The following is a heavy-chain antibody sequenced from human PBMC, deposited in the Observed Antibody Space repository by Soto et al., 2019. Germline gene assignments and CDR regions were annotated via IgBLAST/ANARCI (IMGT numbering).Heavy chain of an antibody. CDR1: GFTFSNYN. D-gene: IGHD1-26*01. CDR3: AKDRPWELSA. J-gene: IGHJ5*02. CDR2: ISSVSSTI. V-gene: IGHV3-48*02. Sequence: EVQLVESGGGLVQPGGSLRLSCSASGFTFSNYNMNWVRQAPGKGLEWLSYISSVSSTIYYADSVKGRFTISRDNAKNSRYLQMNSLRDEDTAVYYCAKDRPWELSAWGQGTLVTVSS.